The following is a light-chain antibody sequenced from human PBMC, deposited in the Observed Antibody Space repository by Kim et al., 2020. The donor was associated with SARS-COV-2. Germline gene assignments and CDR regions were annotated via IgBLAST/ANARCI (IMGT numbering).Light chain of an antibody. CDR2: GAS. CDR3: QQYNKWPT. J-gene: IGKJ4*01. CDR1: QSISIN. V-gene: IGKV3-15*01. Sequence: SVSPGERATLSCRASQSISINLAWYQQKPGQAPRLIIYGASTRATGVPARFSGSGSGTEFTLTVSSLQSEDFAVYYCQQYNKWPTFGGGTKVEIK.